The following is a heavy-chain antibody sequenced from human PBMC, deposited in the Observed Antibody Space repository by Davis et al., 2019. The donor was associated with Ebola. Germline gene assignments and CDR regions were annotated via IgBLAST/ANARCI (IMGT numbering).Heavy chain of an antibody. CDR2: VPHNERER. V-gene: IGHV3-30*04. CDR1: GFIFRNYA. CDR3: ARALHDEVLDY. D-gene: IGHD1-1*01. J-gene: IGHJ4*02. Sequence: PGGSLRLSCAASGFIFRNYAMHWVRQAPGKGLEWVAVVPHNERERFYGESVQGRFTISRDNSENVLYLQMDSLRPDDTAIYFCARALHDEVLDYWGQGTPVTVSS.